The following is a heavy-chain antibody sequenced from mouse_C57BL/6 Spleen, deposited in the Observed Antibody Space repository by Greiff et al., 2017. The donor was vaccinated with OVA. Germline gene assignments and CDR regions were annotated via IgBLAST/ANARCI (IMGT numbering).Heavy chain of an antibody. CDR1: GYTFTSYW. Sequence: VQLQQPGAELVRPGTSVKLSCKASGYTFTSYWMHWVKQRPGQGLEWIGVIDPSDSYTNYNQKFKGKATLTVDTSSSTAYMQLSSLTSEDSAVYYCAGGTAQAKPYYFDYWGQGTTLTVSS. CDR2: IDPSDSYT. J-gene: IGHJ2*01. V-gene: IGHV1-59*01. D-gene: IGHD3-2*02. CDR3: AGGTAQAKPYYFDY.